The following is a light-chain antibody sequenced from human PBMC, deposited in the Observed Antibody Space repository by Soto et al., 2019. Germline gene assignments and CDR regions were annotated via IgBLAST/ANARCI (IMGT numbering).Light chain of an antibody. CDR3: QQLNSYPIT. V-gene: IGKV1-9*01. CDR2: AAS. CDR1: QGINTF. Sequence: IQLTQSPSSLSASVGDRVTITCRASQGINTFLAWYQQKPGKAPKLLIYAASTLQSGVPSRFSGSGSGTDFTLTISSLQSEDFATYYCQQLNSYPITFGKGTRLEIK. J-gene: IGKJ5*01.